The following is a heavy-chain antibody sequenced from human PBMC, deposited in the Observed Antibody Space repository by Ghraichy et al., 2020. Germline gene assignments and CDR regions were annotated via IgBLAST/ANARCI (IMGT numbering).Heavy chain of an antibody. CDR3: AKPYYDSSRFYCSFDC. J-gene: IGHJ4*02. V-gene: IGHV3-11*03. CDR1: GFTFGDSY. D-gene: IGHD3-22*01. CDR2: ISGSSSHT. Sequence: GGSLRLSCAASGFTFGDSYMNWIRQAPGKGLELLSYISGSSSHTNYADSVRGRFTISRDNSKNSLYLQMNSLRAEDTAVYYCAKPYYDSSRFYCSFDCWGPGTLVTVSS.